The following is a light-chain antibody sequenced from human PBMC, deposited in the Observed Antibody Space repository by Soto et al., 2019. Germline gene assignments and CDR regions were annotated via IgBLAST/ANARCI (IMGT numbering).Light chain of an antibody. Sequence: MVTQPPSASGTPGQRVTISCSGSSSNIGSNFIYWYQQLPGTAPKLLIYRNNERPSGVPDRFSGSKSGTSASLAISGLRSEDEADYHCAAWDDSLSGVVFGGGTKLTVL. CDR2: RNN. V-gene: IGLV1-47*01. J-gene: IGLJ2*01. CDR1: SSNIGSNF. CDR3: AAWDDSLSGVV.